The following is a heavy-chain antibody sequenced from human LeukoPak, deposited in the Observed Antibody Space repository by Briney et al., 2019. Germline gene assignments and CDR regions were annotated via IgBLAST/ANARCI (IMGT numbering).Heavy chain of an antibody. J-gene: IGHJ4*02. CDR2: INPNSGGT. D-gene: IGHD3-22*01. Sequence: ASVKVSCKASGYTFTGYYMHWVRQAPGQGLEWMGWINPNSGGTNYAQKFQGRVTVTRDTSISTAYMELSRLRSDDTAVYYCAASATDPYDSSGRIDYWGQGTLVTVSS. CDR3: AASATDPYDSSGRIDY. CDR1: GYTFTGYY. V-gene: IGHV1-2*02.